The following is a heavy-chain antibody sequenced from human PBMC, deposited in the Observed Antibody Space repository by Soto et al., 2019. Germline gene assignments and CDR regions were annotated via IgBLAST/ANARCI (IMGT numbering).Heavy chain of an antibody. Sequence: GGSLRLSCAASGFTFSSYWMSWVRQAPGKGLEWVANIKQDESEKYYVDSVKGRFTISRDNAKNSLYLQMNSLRAEDTAVYYCARGSSSGYYYPFDYWGQGTLVTVSS. CDR2: IKQDESEK. CDR1: GFTFSSYW. D-gene: IGHD3-22*01. CDR3: ARGSSSGYYYPFDY. V-gene: IGHV3-7*05. J-gene: IGHJ4*02.